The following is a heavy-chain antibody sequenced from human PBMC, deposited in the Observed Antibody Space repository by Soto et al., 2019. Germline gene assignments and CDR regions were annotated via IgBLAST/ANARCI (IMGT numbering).Heavy chain of an antibody. CDR2: ISYDGSRK. V-gene: IGHV3-30*18. D-gene: IGHD3-16*02. Sequence: QVQLVESGGGVVQPGRSLRLSCAASGFTFSNDVMHWVRQAPGKGLEWVAVISYDGSRKYYEDSVGGRFTISRDNSKNTLYLEMNSLRPEDTAVYYCTKEAMDRGVIGDYWGQGTLVTVSS. CDR3: TKEAMDRGVIGDY. CDR1: GFTFSNDV. J-gene: IGHJ4*02.